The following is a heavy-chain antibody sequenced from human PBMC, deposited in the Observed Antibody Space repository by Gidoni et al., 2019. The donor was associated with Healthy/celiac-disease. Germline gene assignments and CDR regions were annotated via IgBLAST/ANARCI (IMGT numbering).Heavy chain of an antibody. D-gene: IGHD3-22*01. CDR1: GFTFSSYA. CDR3: AKPVAVVGFCDAFDI. V-gene: IGHV3-23*01. CDR2: ISGSGGIT. J-gene: IGHJ3*02. Sequence: EVQLLESGGGLVQPGGSLRLSCAASGFTFSSYAMRWVRQAPGKGREWVSAISGSGGITYYADSVKGRFTISRDNSKNTLYLQMNSLRAEDTAVYYCAKPVAVVGFCDAFDIWGQGTMVTVSS.